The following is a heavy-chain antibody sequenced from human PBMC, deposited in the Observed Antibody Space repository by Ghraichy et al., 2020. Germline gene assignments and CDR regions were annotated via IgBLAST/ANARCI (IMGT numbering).Heavy chain of an antibody. CDR3: ARDPVGATSAGSL. CDR1: GFTFSDYY. CDR2: ISSSGSTI. V-gene: IGHV3-11*01. J-gene: IGHJ4*02. Sequence: GESLNISCAASGFTFSDYYMSWIRQAPGKGLEWVSYISSSGSTIYYADSVKGRFTISRDNAKNSLYLQMNSLRAEDTAVYYCARDPVGATSAGSLWGQGTLVTVSS. D-gene: IGHD1-26*01.